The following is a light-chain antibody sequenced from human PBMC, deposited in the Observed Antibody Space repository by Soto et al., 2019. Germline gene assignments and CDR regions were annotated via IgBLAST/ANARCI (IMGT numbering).Light chain of an antibody. Sequence: DIQLTQSPSFLSAAVGDRVTLTCRASQGISSFLAWYQQKPGKAPKLQISAASTLQSGVPSRLSGSGSGTEFTLTISSLQTADFATYYCQQLNTHPYTFGQGTKLEIK. CDR1: QGISSF. CDR2: AAS. CDR3: QQLNTHPYT. J-gene: IGKJ2*01. V-gene: IGKV1-9*01.